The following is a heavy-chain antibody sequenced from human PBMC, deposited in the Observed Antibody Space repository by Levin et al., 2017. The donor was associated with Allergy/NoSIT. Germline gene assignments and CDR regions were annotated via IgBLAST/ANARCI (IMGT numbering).Heavy chain of an antibody. D-gene: IGHD5-18*01. CDR1: GGSISSGGYS. CDR2: IYLSGST. V-gene: IGHV4-30-2*01. J-gene: IGHJ4*02. Sequence: SETLSLTCAVSGGSISSGGYSWSWIRQPPGKGLEWIGNIYLSGSTNDNPSLKSRVTMSVDRSKNQFSLKLCYVTAADTDVYYCARVAGYSYGYYFDYWGPGTLVTVSS. CDR3: ARVAGYSYGYYFDY.